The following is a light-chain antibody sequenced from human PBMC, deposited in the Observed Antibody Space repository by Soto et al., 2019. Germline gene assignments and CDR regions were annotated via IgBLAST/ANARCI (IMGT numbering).Light chain of an antibody. J-gene: IGLJ1*01. V-gene: IGLV2-14*01. CDR2: HVS. CDR1: SSDIGGFNY. Sequence: QSALTQPASLSGSPGQSIIISCTRTSSDIGGFNYVSWYQQHPGKAPKLMIYHVSNRPSGVSNRFSGSKSGNTASLTISGLQAEDEADYYCSSYTSSSTPYVFGTGTKVTV. CDR3: SSYTSSSTPYV.